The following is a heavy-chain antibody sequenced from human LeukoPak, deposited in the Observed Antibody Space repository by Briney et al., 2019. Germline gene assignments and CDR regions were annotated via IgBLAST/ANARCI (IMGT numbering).Heavy chain of an antibody. CDR1: GGSISSYY. V-gene: IGHV4-59*01. J-gene: IGHJ4*02. D-gene: IGHD6-19*01. CDR2: IYYSGST. CDR3: ARGDSLESSGWSTY. Sequence: PSETLSLTCTVSGGSISSYYWSWIRQPPGKGLEWIGYIYYSGSTNYNPSLKSRVTISVDTSKNQFSLKLSSVTAADTAVYYCARGDSLESSGWSTYWGQGTLVTVSS.